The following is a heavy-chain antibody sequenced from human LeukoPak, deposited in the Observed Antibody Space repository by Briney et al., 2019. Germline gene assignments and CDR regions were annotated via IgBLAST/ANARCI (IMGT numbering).Heavy chain of an antibody. D-gene: IGHD3-22*01. CDR2: MNPNSGNT. CDR1: GYTFTSYD. J-gene: IGHJ4*02. Sequence: GASVKVSCKASGYTFTSYDINWVRQATGQGLEWMGWMNPNSGNTGYAQKFQGRVTMTRNTSISTAYMELSSLRSEDTAVYYCARWGPRPPWLPGGEGLDYWGQGTLVTVSS. CDR3: ARWGPRPPWLPGGEGLDY. V-gene: IGHV1-8*01.